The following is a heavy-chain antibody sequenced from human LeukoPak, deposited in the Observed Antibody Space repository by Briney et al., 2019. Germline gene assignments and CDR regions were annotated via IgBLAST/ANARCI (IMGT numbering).Heavy chain of an antibody. CDR3: ASGSEVVTPLFHI. CDR2: MNPNSGNT. CDR1: GYTFTSYD. J-gene: IGHJ3*02. V-gene: IGHV1-8*02. Sequence: ASVKVPCKASGYTFTSYDINWVRQATGQGFEWMGWMNPNSGNTGYAQKFQGRVTMTRNTSISTAYMELSSLRSEDTAVYYCASGSEVVTPLFHIWGQGTMVTVSS. D-gene: IGHD2-21*02.